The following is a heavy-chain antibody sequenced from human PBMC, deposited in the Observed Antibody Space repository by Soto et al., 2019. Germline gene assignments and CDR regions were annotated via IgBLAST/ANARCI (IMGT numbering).Heavy chain of an antibody. CDR2: ISSSGYI. CDR3: ARDCSGGSCYPGTDV. D-gene: IGHD2-15*01. J-gene: IGHJ6*02. CDR1: GFNFTSYT. V-gene: IGHV3-21*01. Sequence: GGSLRLCCAASGFNFTSYTINWVRQAPGKRLEWLSSISSSGYIFSTDSVRGRFTISRDNAKNSVYRQINSLRAEDTAVYFCARDCSGGSCYPGTDVWGQGTTVTVSS.